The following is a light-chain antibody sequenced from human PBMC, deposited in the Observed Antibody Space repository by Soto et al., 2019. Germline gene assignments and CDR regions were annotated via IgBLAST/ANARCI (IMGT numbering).Light chain of an antibody. CDR2: GAS. Sequence: EIVMPQSTTTLSVSPGGRSTLSCRASQSISGTLAWYQQKPGQAPRLLIHGASTRAPGFPARFSGSGSGTDFTLTISSLQSEDFAVYCCQQYNDWPWTFGQGTKVDIK. CDR1: QSISGT. J-gene: IGKJ1*01. CDR3: QQYNDWPWT. V-gene: IGKV3-15*01.